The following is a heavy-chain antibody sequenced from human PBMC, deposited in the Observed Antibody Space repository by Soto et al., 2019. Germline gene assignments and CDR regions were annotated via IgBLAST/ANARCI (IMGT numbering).Heavy chain of an antibody. CDR3: ANFVVGPATLPY. CDR1: GGSVNSGTYS. D-gene: IGHD2-15*01. CDR2: MYQAGSV. J-gene: IGHJ4*02. V-gene: IGHV4-30-2*01. Sequence: QLQLQESGSGLVKPSQTLSLTCNVSGGSVNSGTYSWSWLRQPPGKGLEWIGYMYQAGSVHYNPSLKNRVTISVDGSNNQFSLNLTSVTAADTAVYYCANFVVGPATLPYWGPGMLVTVSS.